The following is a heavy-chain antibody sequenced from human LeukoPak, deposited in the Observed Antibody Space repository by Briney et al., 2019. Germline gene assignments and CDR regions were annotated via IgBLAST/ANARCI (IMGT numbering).Heavy chain of an antibody. J-gene: IGHJ5*02. CDR1: GGSISSGDYY. V-gene: IGHV4-31*03. CDR3: ARVLSTSGWSVGGWFDP. Sequence: PSETLSLTCIVSGGSISSGDYYWSWIRQHPGKGLEWIGYIYYSGSTYYNPSLKSRVTISVDTSKNQFSLKLSSVTAADTAVYYCARVLSTSGWSVGGWFDPWGQGTLVTVSS. D-gene: IGHD6-19*01. CDR2: IYYSGST.